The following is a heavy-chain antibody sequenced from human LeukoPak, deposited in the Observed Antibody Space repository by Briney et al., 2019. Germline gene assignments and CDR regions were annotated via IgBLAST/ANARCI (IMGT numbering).Heavy chain of an antibody. CDR1: GDSINSSPNY. V-gene: IGHV4-61*02. J-gene: IGHJ4*02. Sequence: SETLSLTCSVSGDSINSSPNYWSWIRQPAGKGLEYIGRISSRGSTNYNPSLKSRVTMSVDMSKNQFSLRLSSVTAADTAIYYCARSESGVIKPFDFWGQGTLVIVSS. CDR2: ISSRGST. CDR3: ARSESGVIKPFDF. D-gene: IGHD3-16*02.